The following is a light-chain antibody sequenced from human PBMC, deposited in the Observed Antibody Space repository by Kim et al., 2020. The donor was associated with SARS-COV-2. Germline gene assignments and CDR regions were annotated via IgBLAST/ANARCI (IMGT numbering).Light chain of an antibody. Sequence: SSELTQDPAVSVALGQTVRITCQGDSLRNYYASWYQQKPGQAPVLVIYDKNNRPSGIPDRFSGSSSGNTASLTITGAQAEDEADYFCNSRDSSGHHLVFGGGTKLTVL. CDR3: NSRDSSGHHLV. CDR2: DKN. CDR1: SLRNYY. J-gene: IGLJ3*02. V-gene: IGLV3-19*01.